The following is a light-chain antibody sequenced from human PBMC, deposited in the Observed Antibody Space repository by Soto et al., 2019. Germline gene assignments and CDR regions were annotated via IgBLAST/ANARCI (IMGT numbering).Light chain of an antibody. CDR1: QSVSSY. J-gene: IGKJ3*01. CDR2: DAS. CDR3: QQRGA. Sequence: EIVLTQSPATLSLSPGERATLSCRASQSVSSYLAWYQQKPGQAPRLLIYDASNRATGIPARFSGSGSGTDFTLTISSLEPEDFAVYYCQQRGAFGPGTMVDI. V-gene: IGKV3-11*01.